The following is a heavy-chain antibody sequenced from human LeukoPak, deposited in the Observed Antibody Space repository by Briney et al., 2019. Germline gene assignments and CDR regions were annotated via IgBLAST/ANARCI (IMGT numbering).Heavy chain of an antibody. Sequence: GASLRLSCAASGFTFSNYAMSWVRQAPGQGLEWVSAILGSGGSTYYADSVKGRFTVSRDNSKSTLYLQMNSLRAEDTALYYCAKWGDYDVLTGYYVPGYWGREPWSPSPQ. CDR1: GFTFSNYA. CDR2: ILGSGGST. J-gene: IGHJ4*02. D-gene: IGHD3-9*01. CDR3: AKWGDYDVLTGYYVPGY. V-gene: IGHV3-23*01.